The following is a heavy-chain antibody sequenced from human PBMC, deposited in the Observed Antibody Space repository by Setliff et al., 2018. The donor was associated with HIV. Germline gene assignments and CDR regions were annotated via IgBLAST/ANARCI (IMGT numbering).Heavy chain of an antibody. Sequence: PSETLSLTCIVSGDSIGSGGDFWWAWIRQPPGKGQEWIVSIYATGETFYKPSLKSRLSISVDKSKNQFSLKLTSMTVADTALYYCERQKGRRLWAFGSWGQGTLVSVSS. CDR2: IYATGET. V-gene: IGHV4-39*01. J-gene: IGHJ4*02. CDR3: ERQKGRRLWAFGS. CDR1: GDSIGSGGDF. D-gene: IGHD3-16*01.